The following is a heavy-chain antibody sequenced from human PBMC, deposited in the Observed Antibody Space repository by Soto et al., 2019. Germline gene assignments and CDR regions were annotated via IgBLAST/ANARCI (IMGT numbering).Heavy chain of an antibody. CDR2: IYYSGST. CDR3: ARRGPYDSSGYYYGSFDY. J-gene: IGHJ4*02. Sequence: SETLSLTCTVSGGSISSGGYYWSWIRQHPGKGLEWIGYIYYSGSTYYNPSLKSRVTISVDTSKNQFSLRLSSVTAADTAVYYCARRGPYDSSGYYYGSFDYWGQGTLVTVSS. CDR1: GGSISSGGYY. D-gene: IGHD3-22*01. V-gene: IGHV4-31*03.